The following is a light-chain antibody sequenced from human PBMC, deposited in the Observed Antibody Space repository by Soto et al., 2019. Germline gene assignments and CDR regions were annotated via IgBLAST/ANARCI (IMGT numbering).Light chain of an antibody. J-gene: IGKJ1*01. V-gene: IGKV3D-15*01. CDR3: QQYNNWPRT. Sequence: EIVMTQSPATLSVSPGERATLPCRASQSVSSNLAWYQQKPGQAPRLLIYGASNRATGIPARFSGSGSGTDFTLTISSLEPEDFAVYYCQQYNNWPRTFGQGTKVDIK. CDR1: QSVSSN. CDR2: GAS.